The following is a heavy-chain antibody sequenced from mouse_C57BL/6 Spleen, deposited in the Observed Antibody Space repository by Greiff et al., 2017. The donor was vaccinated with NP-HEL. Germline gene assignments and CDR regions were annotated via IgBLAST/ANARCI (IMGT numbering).Heavy chain of an antibody. J-gene: IGHJ2*01. V-gene: IGHV1-26*01. CDR1: GYTFTDYY. CDR3: AREGAYYSNYDFDY. D-gene: IGHD2-5*01. Sequence: EVQLQQSGPELVKPGASVKISCKASGYTFTDYYMNWVKQSHGKSLEWIGDINPNNGGTSYNQKFKGKATLTVDKSSSTAYMELRSLTSEDSAVYYCAREGAYYSNYDFDYWGQGTTLTVSS. CDR2: INPNNGGT.